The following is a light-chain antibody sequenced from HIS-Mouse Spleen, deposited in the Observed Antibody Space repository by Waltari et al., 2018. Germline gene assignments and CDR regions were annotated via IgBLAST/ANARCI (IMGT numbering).Light chain of an antibody. CDR2: EAS. V-gene: IGLV3-10*01. CDR3: DSTDSSGNHRV. Sequence: SYELTQPPSVSVSPGQTARITCSGDALPKKYAYWYQQKSGQAPVLVIYEASKRPSGIPERFSGSSSGTMATLTISGAQVEDEADYYCDSTDSSGNHRVFGGGTKLTVL. J-gene: IGLJ2*01. CDR1: ALPKKY.